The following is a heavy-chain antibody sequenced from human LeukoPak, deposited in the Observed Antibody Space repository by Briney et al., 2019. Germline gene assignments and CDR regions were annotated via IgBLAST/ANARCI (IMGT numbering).Heavy chain of an antibody. CDR1: GASISSYW. V-gene: IGHV4-59*01. CDR2: IYHSGNT. J-gene: IGHJ4*02. D-gene: IGHD3-16*02. Sequence: SETLSLTCTVSGASISSYWWSWIRQHPGKGLEWIGYIYHSGNTNYNPSLKSRVTISVDTSKNQFSLKLSSVTAADTAVYYCARGVSGSYRYWGQGTLVTVSS. CDR3: ARGVSGSYRY.